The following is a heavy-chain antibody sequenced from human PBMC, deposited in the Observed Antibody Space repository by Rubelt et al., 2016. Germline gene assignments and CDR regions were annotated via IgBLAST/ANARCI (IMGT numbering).Heavy chain of an antibody. CDR3: ARPEDTYGNDWYFVY. Sequence: QVQLVESGGGVVQPGRSLRLSCVGSGFTFSTYAMHWVRQAPGRGLEWVAVISYDGNNKYYADSVKGRFTISRDNSKNTLFLQMNSLRVEDTAVYYCARPEDTYGNDWYFVYWGQGTLVTVSS. V-gene: IGHV3-30*04. J-gene: IGHJ4*02. D-gene: IGHD5-18*01. CDR1: GFTFSTYA. CDR2: ISYDGNNK.